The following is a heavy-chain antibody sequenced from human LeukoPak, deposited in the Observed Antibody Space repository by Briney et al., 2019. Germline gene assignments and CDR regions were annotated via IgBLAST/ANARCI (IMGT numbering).Heavy chain of an antibody. Sequence: PGGSLRLSCAASGSTVSSNYMSCVRQAPGKGLEWVSVIYSGGSTYYADSVKGRFTISRDNSKNTLYLQMNSLRAEDTAVYYCARVLASAGLILDYWGQGTLVTVSS. CDR1: GSTVSSNY. CDR3: ARVLASAGLILDY. CDR2: IYSGGST. D-gene: IGHD6-13*01. J-gene: IGHJ4*02. V-gene: IGHV3-53*01.